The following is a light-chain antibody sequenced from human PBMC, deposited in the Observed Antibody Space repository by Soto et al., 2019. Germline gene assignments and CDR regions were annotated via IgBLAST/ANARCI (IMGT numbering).Light chain of an antibody. Sequence: IVLPQAPATRACSPFQKAALSCGASQSISNSLAWYQQKPGQAPRLLIYAASSRATGIPDRFSGSGSGTDFTLTISRLEPEDFAVYYCQQYGSSLPITFGQGTRLEI. J-gene: IGKJ5*01. CDR1: QSISNS. CDR3: QQYGSSLPIT. V-gene: IGKV3-20*01. CDR2: AAS.